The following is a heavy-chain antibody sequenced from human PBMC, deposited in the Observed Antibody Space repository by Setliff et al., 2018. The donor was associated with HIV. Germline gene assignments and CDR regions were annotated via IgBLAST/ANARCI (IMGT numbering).Heavy chain of an antibody. D-gene: IGHD5-12*01. CDR2: INHRGST. Sequence: SETLSLTCAVDGGSFSGYYWSWIRQPPGKGLEWIGEINHRGSTNCNPSLKSRVSISVDTSKNQFSLKLSSVTAADTAVYYCATLKMATIYRDFDYWGQGTLVTVSS. CDR3: ATLKMATIYRDFDY. CDR1: GGSFSGYY. V-gene: IGHV4-34*01. J-gene: IGHJ4*02.